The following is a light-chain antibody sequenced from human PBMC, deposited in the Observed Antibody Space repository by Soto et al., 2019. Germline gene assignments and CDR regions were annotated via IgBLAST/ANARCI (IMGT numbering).Light chain of an antibody. V-gene: IGLV1-44*01. CDR3: AACDDSLNGVV. CDR1: SSNIGSNT. CDR2: SNN. J-gene: IGLJ2*01. Sequence: QSVLTQPPSASGTPGQRVTISCSGSSSNIGSNTVNWYQQLPGTAPKLLMYSNNQRPSGVPDRFSGSKSVTSASLAISGLPSDDEADFCCAACDDSLNGVVFGGGTKLTVL.